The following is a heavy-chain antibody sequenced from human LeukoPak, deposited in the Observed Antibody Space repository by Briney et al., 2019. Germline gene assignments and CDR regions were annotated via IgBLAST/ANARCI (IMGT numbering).Heavy chain of an antibody. J-gene: IGHJ4*02. CDR1: GGTFSSYA. V-gene: IGHV1-69*13. CDR2: IIPIFGTA. Sequence: SVKASCKASGGTFSSYAISWVRQAPGQGLEWMGGIIPIFGTANYAQKFQGRVTITADESTSTAYMELSSLRSEDTAVYYCARATYYYGSGSFGYWGQGTLVTVSS. D-gene: IGHD3-10*01. CDR3: ARATYYYGSGSFGY.